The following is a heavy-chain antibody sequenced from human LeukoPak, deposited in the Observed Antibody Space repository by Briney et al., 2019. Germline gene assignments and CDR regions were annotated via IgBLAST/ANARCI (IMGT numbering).Heavy chain of an antibody. CDR2: ISSSGSTI. D-gene: IGHD6-19*01. CDR1: GFTFSSYA. Sequence: PGGSLRLSCAASGFTFSSYAMSWVRQAPGKGLEWVSYISSSGSTIYYADSVKGRFTISRDNAKNSLYLQMNSLRAEDTAVYYCALLLDSSGWGGYWGQGTLVTVSS. V-gene: IGHV3-48*04. CDR3: ALLLDSSGWGGY. J-gene: IGHJ4*02.